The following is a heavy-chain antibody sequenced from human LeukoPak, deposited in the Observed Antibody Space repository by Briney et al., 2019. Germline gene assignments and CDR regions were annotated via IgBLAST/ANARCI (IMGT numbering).Heavy chain of an antibody. J-gene: IGHJ4*02. CDR3: ARDGGYDYWGFDY. Sequence: SETLSLTCTVSGYSISSGYYWGWIRQPPGKGLEWIGRIYTSGSTNYNPSLKSRVTISVDTSKNQFSLKLSSVTAADTAVYYCARDGGYDYWGFDYWGQGTLVTVSS. CDR2: IYTSGST. D-gene: IGHD5-12*01. CDR1: GYSISSGYY. V-gene: IGHV4-38-2*02.